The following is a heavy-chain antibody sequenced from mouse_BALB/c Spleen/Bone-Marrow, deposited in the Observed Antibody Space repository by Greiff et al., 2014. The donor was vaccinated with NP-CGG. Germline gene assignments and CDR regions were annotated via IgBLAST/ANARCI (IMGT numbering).Heavy chain of an antibody. Sequence: VESGGDLVKPGGSLKLSCAASGFTFSSYGMSWGRQTPDKRLEWVATSSSGGSNTYYPDSVKGRFTISRDNAKNTLYLQMSRLKSEDTAMYYCARHQRYYAMDYWGQGTSVTVSS. J-gene: IGHJ4*01. CDR1: GFTFSSYG. CDR3: ARHQRYYAMDY. CDR2: SSSGGSNT. V-gene: IGHV5-6*01.